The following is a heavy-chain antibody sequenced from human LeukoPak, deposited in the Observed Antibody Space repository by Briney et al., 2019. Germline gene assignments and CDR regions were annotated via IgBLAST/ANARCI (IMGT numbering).Heavy chain of an antibody. D-gene: IGHD1-1*01. J-gene: IGHJ4*02. CDR2: IYYSGST. Sequence: PSETLSLTCTVSGGSISSSSFYWDWIRQPPGKGLEWTGSIYYSGSTYYNPSLKSRVAISVDTSKNQFSLKLSSVTAADTALYYCARRNWNDVNFDSWGQGTLVTVSS. CDR3: ARRNWNDVNFDS. V-gene: IGHV4-39*01. CDR1: GGSISSSSFY.